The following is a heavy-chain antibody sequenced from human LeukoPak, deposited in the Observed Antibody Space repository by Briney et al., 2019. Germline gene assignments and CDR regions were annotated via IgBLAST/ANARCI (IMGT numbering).Heavy chain of an antibody. D-gene: IGHD3-3*01. V-gene: IGHV4-39*07. J-gene: IGHJ4*02. CDR2: IYYSGST. Sequence: SSETLSLTCTASGGSISSSSYYWGWIRQPPGKGLEWIGSIYYSGSTYYNPSLKSRVTISVDTSKNQFSLKLSSVTAADTAVYYCARDLGYYDFWSGYYDYWGQGTLVTVSS. CDR3: ARDLGYYDFWSGYYDY. CDR1: GGSISSSSYY.